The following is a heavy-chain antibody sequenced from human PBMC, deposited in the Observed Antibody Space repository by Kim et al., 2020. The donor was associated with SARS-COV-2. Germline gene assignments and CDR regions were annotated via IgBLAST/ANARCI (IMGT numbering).Heavy chain of an antibody. V-gene: IGHV4-4*09. Sequence: SESLSLTCSVSSDSISSDYCSWIRQLPGKGLEWLGCIYNSGSTDYNNYLETRDNISWDTSRNQYSLDLTSVTEADTAVYDCARSEGRASWHQFDYWGQGNLVTVSS. CDR1: SDSISSDY. CDR3: ARSEGRASWHQFDY. CDR2: IYNSGST. D-gene: IGHD2-2*01. J-gene: IGHJ4*02.